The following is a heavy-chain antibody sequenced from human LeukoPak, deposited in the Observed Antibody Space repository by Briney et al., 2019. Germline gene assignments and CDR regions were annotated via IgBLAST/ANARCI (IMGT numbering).Heavy chain of an antibody. D-gene: IGHD3-10*01. J-gene: IGHJ5*02. V-gene: IGHV4-59*01. CDR2: IYYSGST. CDR3: ARAGSGSYYNLGWFDP. CDR1: GGAISNYY. Sequence: SETLSLTCTVSGGAISNYYWSWIRQPPGKGLEWIGYIYYSGSTNYNPSLKSRVTISVDTSKNQFSLKLSSVTAADTAVYYCARAGSGSYYNLGWFDPWGQGTLVTVSS.